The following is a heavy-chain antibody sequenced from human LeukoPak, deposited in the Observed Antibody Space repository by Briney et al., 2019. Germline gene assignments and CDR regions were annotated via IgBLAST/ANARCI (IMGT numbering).Heavy chain of an antibody. CDR2: ISGGGGST. Sequence: GGSLRLSCAASGFIFSSHWMTWVRQAPGKGLEWVSAISGGGGSTYYADSVKGRFTISRDNSKNTLYLQMNSLRAEDTAVYYCARDDFWSGYYQYYFDYWGQGTLVTVSS. V-gene: IGHV3-23*01. J-gene: IGHJ4*02. CDR1: GFIFSSHW. CDR3: ARDDFWSGYYQYYFDY. D-gene: IGHD3-3*01.